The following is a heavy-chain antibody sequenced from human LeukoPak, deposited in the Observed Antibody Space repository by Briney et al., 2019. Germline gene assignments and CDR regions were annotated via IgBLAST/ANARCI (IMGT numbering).Heavy chain of an antibody. J-gene: IGHJ3*02. V-gene: IGHV1-3*01. CDR1: GYTFTSYA. CDR3: ARDTPAHQYYYDSSGHAFDI. Sequence: EASVKVSCKASGYTFTSYAMHWVRQAPGQRLEWMGWINAGNGNTKYSQKFQGRVTITRDTSASTAYMELSSLRSEDTAVYYCARDTPAHQYYYDSSGHAFDIWGQGTMVTVSS. CDR2: INAGNGNT. D-gene: IGHD3-22*01.